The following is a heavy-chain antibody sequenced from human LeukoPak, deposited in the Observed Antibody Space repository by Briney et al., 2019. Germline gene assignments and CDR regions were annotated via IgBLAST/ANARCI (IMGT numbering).Heavy chain of an antibody. V-gene: IGHV4-59*01. CDR3: ARGPYYFDY. Sequence: PSETLSLTCTVSGGSISSYYWNWIRQPPGKGLEWIGYIFSSGSTNYNPSLRSRVTISVDTSKNRFSLKLSSVTAADTAVYYCARGPYYFDYWGQGTLVTVSS. CDR2: IFSSGST. CDR1: GGSISSYY. J-gene: IGHJ4*02.